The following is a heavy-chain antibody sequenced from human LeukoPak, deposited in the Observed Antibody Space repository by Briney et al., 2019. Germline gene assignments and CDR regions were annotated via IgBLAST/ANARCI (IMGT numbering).Heavy chain of an antibody. CDR3: ARDGSCSGGSCYSGFFDL. CDR2: INTSSSYI. Sequence: PGGSLRLSCAASGFTFTSYSMVWVRQAPGKGLEWVSFINTSSSYIYYADSVKGRFTISRDNAKKSVYLQLNSLRAEDTAVYFCARDGSCSGGSCYSGFFDLWGQGVLVSVSS. D-gene: IGHD2-15*01. CDR1: GFTFTSYS. J-gene: IGHJ4*02. V-gene: IGHV3-21*01.